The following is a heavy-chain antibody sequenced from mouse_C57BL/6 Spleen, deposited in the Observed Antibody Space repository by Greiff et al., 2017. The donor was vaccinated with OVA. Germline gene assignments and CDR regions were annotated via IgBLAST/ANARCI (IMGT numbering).Heavy chain of an antibody. Sequence: QVQLKQSGAELVRPGASVTLSCKASGYTFTDYEMHWVKQTPVHGLEWIGAIDPETGGTAYNQKFKGKAILTADKSSSTAYMELRSLTSEDSAVYYCTRAIFSGAMDYWGQGTSVTVSS. CDR1: GYTFTDYE. CDR3: TRAIFSGAMDY. CDR2: IDPETGGT. J-gene: IGHJ4*01. V-gene: IGHV1-15*01.